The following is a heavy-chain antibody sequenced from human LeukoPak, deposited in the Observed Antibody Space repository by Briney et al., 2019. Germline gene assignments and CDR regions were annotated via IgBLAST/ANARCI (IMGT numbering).Heavy chain of an antibody. V-gene: IGHV3-15*01. Sequence: PGGSLRLSCAASGFTFSNAWMSWVRQAPGKGPEWVGRIKSKTDGGTTEYAAPVKGRFTISRDDSKNMLFLQMNSLETEDTAVYYCVQSAYSSSWFWGQGTLVTVSS. D-gene: IGHD6-13*01. CDR2: IKSKTDGGTT. J-gene: IGHJ4*02. CDR3: VQSAYSSSWF. CDR1: GFTFSNAW.